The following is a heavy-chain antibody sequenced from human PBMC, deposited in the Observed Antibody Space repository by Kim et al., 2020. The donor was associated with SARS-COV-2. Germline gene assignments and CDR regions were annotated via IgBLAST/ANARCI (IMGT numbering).Heavy chain of an antibody. CDR2: IYSGGSST. Sequence: GGSLRLSCAASGFTFSSYAMNWVRQAPGKGLEWVSIIYSGGSSTYYADSVKGRFTISRDNSKNTLYLQMNSLRAEDTAVYYCAKGLYSSSSLFDYWGQGILVTVSS. V-gene: IGHV3-23*03. CDR3: AKGLYSSSSLFDY. D-gene: IGHD6-6*01. CDR1: GFTFSSYA. J-gene: IGHJ4*02.